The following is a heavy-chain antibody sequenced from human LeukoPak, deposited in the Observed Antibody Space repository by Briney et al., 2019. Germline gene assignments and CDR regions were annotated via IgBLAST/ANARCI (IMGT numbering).Heavy chain of an antibody. Sequence: GGSLRLSCAASGNYWMHWVRQAPGKGLVWVSHINSDGSWASYADSVKGRFTISKDNAKSTVYLQMNNLRAGDTAVYYCVSFYETYWGRGTLVTVSS. CDR2: INSDGSWA. J-gene: IGHJ4*02. CDR3: VSFYETY. D-gene: IGHD2-2*01. V-gene: IGHV3-74*01. CDR1: GNYW.